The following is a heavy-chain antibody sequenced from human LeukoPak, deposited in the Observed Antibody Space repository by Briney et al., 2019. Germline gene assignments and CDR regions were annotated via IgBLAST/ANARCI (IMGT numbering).Heavy chain of an antibody. J-gene: IGHJ4*02. CDR2: INPNSGGT. Sequence: GASVKVSCKASGYTFTGYYMHLVRQAPGQGLEWMGWINPNSGGTNYAQKFQGRVTMTRDTSISTAYMELSRLRSDDTAVYYCASTTSGYGSGSYRIDYWGQGTLVTVSS. CDR1: GYTFTGYY. CDR3: ASTTSGYGSGSYRIDY. V-gene: IGHV1-2*02. D-gene: IGHD3-10*01.